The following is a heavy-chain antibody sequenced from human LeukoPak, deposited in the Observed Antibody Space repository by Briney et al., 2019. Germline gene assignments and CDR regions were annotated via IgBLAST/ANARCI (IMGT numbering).Heavy chain of an antibody. Sequence: ASVKVSCKASGYTFTSYYMHWVRQAPGQGLEWVGLVNPNGDNTASAQKFQGRVTMTSNTSINTAYMELSGLRSEDTAVYFCARGRWYRAAANYYFAYWGQGTLVTVSS. CDR2: VNPNGDNT. J-gene: IGHJ4*02. CDR1: GYTFTSYY. CDR3: ARGRWYRAAANYYFAY. V-gene: IGHV1-8*02. D-gene: IGHD6-13*01.